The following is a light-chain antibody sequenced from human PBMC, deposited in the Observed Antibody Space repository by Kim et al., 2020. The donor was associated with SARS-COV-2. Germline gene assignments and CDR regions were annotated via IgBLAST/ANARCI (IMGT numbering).Light chain of an antibody. CDR1: NIGSKS. J-gene: IGLJ3*02. CDR3: QLWDRSGDHWV. CDR2: YDS. Sequence: SYELTQPPSVSVAPGKMANITCGGNNIGSKSVHWYQQRPGQAPVMVIYYDSDRPSGIPERFSGSNSGNTATLTISRVEAGDEADYYCQLWDRSGDHWVFGGGTQLTVL. V-gene: IGLV3-21*04.